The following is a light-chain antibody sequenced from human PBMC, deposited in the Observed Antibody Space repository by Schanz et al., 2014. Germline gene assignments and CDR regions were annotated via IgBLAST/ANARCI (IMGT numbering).Light chain of an antibody. CDR2: EGN. V-gene: IGLV2-23*01. J-gene: IGLJ3*02. CDR1: ISDVGSYNL. CDR3: CSYAGSNTWV. Sequence: QSALTQSASVSGSPGQSITVSCTGIISDVGSYNLVSWYQLHPGKAPKLMIYEGNKRPSGVSNRFSGSKSGNTASLTISGLQAEDEADYYCCSYAGSNTWVFGEGTKLTVL.